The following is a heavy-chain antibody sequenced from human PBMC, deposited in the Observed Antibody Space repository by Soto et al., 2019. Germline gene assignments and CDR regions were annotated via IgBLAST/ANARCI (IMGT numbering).Heavy chain of an antibody. CDR2: IYPGDSDT. J-gene: IGHJ4*02. CDR3: ARHIGAYYDNNGYPYFDY. V-gene: IGHV5-51*01. D-gene: IGHD3-22*01. CDR1: GYSFTSYW. Sequence: GESLKISCKGSGYSFTSYWIGWVRQMPGKGLESMGIIYPGDSDTRYSPSFQGQVTISADKSISTAYLQWSSLKASDTAMYYCARHIGAYYDNNGYPYFDYWGQGTRVTVSS.